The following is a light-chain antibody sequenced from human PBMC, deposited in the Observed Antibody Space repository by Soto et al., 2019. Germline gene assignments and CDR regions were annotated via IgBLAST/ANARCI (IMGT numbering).Light chain of an antibody. V-gene: IGKV3-11*01. CDR2: GAS. Sequence: EIVLTQTPATVSLSPGERATLSCRASQSVSSYLAWYQQKPGQAPRLLIYGASTRATGIPARFSGSGSGTEFTLTISSLQPEDFATYYCLQDYNYPWTFGQGTKVDIK. J-gene: IGKJ1*01. CDR3: LQDYNYPWT. CDR1: QSVSSY.